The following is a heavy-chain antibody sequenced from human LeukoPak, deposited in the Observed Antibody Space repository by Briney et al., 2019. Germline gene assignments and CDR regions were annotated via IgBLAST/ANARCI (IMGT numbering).Heavy chain of an antibody. Sequence: GGSLRLSCAASGFIFSNYAMHWVRQAPGKGLEWVAVILYDGRHKYCTDSVKGRFTISRDNSENTLYLQMKSLRPEDTAVYYCARNYYDSSALDYYYGVNVWGQGTTVTVSS. V-gene: IGHV3-30*04. D-gene: IGHD3-22*01. CDR2: ILYDGRHK. J-gene: IGHJ6*02. CDR1: GFIFSNYA. CDR3: ARNYYDSSALDYYYGVNV.